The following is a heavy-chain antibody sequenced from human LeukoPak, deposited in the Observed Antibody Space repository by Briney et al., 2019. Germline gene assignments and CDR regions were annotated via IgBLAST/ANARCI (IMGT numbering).Heavy chain of an antibody. D-gene: IGHD6-6*01. Sequence: GGSLRLSCAASGFTFSTYTMYWVRHPPGKRLEWVSIIGNNGGGIHYADSVRGRFTISRDNSKNALYLQMNSLRVEDTAVYYCAKDGSSSPHFDYWGQGTLVTVSS. CDR1: GFTFSTYT. CDR2: IGNNGGGI. V-gene: IGHV3-23*01. J-gene: IGHJ4*02. CDR3: AKDGSSSPHFDY.